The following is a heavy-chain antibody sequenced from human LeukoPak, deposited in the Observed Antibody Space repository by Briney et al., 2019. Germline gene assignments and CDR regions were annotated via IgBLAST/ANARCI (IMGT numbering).Heavy chain of an antibody. D-gene: IGHD6-13*01. Sequence: SQTLSLTCAISGDSVSSNSAAWNWIRQSPSRGLEWLGRTYYRSKWCNDYAVSVKSRITINPDTSKNQFSLQLNSVTPEDTAVYYCAREGSRDSSSWYWFDPWGQGTLVTVSS. CDR3: AREGSRDSSSWYWFDP. V-gene: IGHV6-1*01. J-gene: IGHJ5*02. CDR2: TYYRSKWCN. CDR1: GDSVSSNSAA.